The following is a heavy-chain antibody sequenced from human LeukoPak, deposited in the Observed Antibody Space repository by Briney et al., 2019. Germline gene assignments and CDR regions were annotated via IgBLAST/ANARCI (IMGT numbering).Heavy chain of an antibody. Sequence: GGSLRLSCAASGFTFSSYAMHWVRQAPGKGLEWVAVISYDGSNKYYADSVKGRFTISSDNSKNTLYLQMNSLRAEDTAVYYCARGWGGHTKRGYCSGGSCYLFDYWGQGTLVTVSS. V-gene: IGHV3-30-3*01. CDR1: GFTFSSYA. CDR2: ISYDGSNK. J-gene: IGHJ4*02. CDR3: ARGWGGHTKRGYCSGGSCYLFDY. D-gene: IGHD2-15*01.